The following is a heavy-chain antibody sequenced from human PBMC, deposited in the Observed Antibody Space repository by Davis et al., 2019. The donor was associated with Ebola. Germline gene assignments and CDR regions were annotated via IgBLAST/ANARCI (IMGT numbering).Heavy chain of an antibody. D-gene: IGHD6-19*01. CDR3: VRGWYRSGLDV. J-gene: IGHJ6*02. CDR2: IKEDGSEK. CDR1: GFTFRSYW. Sequence: PGGSLRLSCAASGFTFRSYWMSWVRQAPGKGLEWVAKIKEDGSEKLEVDSVKGRFTISRDNAKDSLYLQMNSLRAEDTAMYYCVRGWYRSGLDVWGQGTTVTVSS. V-gene: IGHV3-7*01.